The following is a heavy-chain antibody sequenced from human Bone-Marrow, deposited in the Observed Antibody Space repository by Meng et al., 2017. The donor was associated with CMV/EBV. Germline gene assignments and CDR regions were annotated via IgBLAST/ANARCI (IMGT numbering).Heavy chain of an antibody. J-gene: IGHJ4*02. CDR3: ARLAAGANFLDS. V-gene: IGHV1-18*01. D-gene: IGHD7-27*01. CDR2: ISASNGNT. Sequence: CHTSAYIFTSHAFSWVRQAPGQGLQWMGWISASNGNTHYSDTFKGRVTMSIDTSTSTAYMELRSLQSDDTAVYYCARLAAGANFLDSWGQGTLVTVSS. CDR1: AYIFTSHA.